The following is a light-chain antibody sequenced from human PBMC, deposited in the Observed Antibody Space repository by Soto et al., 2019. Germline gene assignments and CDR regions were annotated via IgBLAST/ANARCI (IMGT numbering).Light chain of an antibody. V-gene: IGKV3-20*01. CDR3: QHYDSLPIT. Sequence: EIVMTQSPATLSVSPGERATLSFRASQSVSSNLAWYQQKPGQPPRLLIYGASSRATGIPDRFSGSGSGTDFTLTISRLEPEDFAVFYCQHYDSLPITFGQGTRLEIK. J-gene: IGKJ5*01. CDR2: GAS. CDR1: QSVSSN.